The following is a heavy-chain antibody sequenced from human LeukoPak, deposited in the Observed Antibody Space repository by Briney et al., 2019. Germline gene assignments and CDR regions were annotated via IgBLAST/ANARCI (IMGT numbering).Heavy chain of an antibody. V-gene: IGHV4-30-4*08. Sequence: SQTLSLTCTVSGDSLSNVDYCWSWIRQSPGTGLEWIGYMYYSGTTYYNPSLRSRVAISVDASKNQFSLKLSSVTAADTAVYYCARYSGSNRWFDPWGQGTLVTVSS. CDR3: ARYSGSNRWFDP. J-gene: IGHJ5*02. D-gene: IGHD1-26*01. CDR1: GDSLSNVDYC. CDR2: MYYSGTT.